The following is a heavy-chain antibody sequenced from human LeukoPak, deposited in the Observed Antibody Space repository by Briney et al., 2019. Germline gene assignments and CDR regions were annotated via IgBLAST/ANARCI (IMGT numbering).Heavy chain of an antibody. Sequence: SETLSLTCTVSGGSISSYYWSWLRQPPGKGLEWIGYIYYSGSTNYNPSLKSRVAISVDTSKNQFSLKLSSVTAADTAVYYCARSQYGDYGAFWFDPWGQGTLVTVSS. V-gene: IGHV4-59*01. CDR1: GGSISSYY. J-gene: IGHJ5*02. CDR2: IYYSGST. CDR3: ARSQYGDYGAFWFDP. D-gene: IGHD4-17*01.